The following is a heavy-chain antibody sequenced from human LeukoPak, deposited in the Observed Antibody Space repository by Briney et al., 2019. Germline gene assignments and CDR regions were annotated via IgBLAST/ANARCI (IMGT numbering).Heavy chain of an antibody. Sequence: ASVKVSCKASGYTFTGYYMHWVRQAPGQGLEWMGWINPNSGGTNYAQKFQGRVTMTRDTSISTAYMELSRLRSDDTAVYYCARDPTETHIVVVTAIPPDAFDIWGQGTMVTVSS. CDR1: GYTFTGYY. V-gene: IGHV1-2*02. CDR3: ARDPTETHIVVVTAIPPDAFDI. CDR2: INPNSGGT. J-gene: IGHJ3*02. D-gene: IGHD2-21*02.